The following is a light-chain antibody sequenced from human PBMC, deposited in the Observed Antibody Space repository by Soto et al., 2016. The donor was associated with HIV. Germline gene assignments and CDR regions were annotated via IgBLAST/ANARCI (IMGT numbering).Light chain of an antibody. CDR2: QDN. Sequence: SYDLTQPPSVSVSPGQTASITCSGNKLGNKYACWYQQKPGQSPVLVMYQDNKRPSGIPERFSGSDSGNTATLTISGTQSMDEADYFCQAWDSVIAVFGGGTKLTVL. J-gene: IGLJ2*01. CDR3: QAWDSVIAV. CDR1: KLGNKY. V-gene: IGLV3-1*01.